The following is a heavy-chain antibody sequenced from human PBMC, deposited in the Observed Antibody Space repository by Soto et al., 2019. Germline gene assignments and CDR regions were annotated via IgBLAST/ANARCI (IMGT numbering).Heavy chain of an antibody. Sequence: GGSLRLSCAASGFTFSSYGMHWVRQAPGKGLEWVAVIWYDGSNKYYADSVKGRFTISRDNSKNTLYLQMNSLRAEDTAVYYSARNTYGDDAFDIWGQGTMVTVSS. D-gene: IGHD4-17*01. CDR2: IWYDGSNK. CDR3: ARNTYGDDAFDI. CDR1: GFTFSSYG. J-gene: IGHJ3*02. V-gene: IGHV3-33*01.